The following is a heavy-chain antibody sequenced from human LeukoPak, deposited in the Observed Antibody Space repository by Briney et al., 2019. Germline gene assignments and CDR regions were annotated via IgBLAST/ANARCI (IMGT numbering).Heavy chain of an antibody. CDR3: ANDMAGCNYYGSGSYYFCLDY. Sequence: GGSLRLSCADSGFTSSSYAMRWVRQAPGKELEWVSAISGSGGSIYYADSVKGRFTISRDNSKNTLYLQMNSLRAEDTAVYYCANDMAGCNYYGSGSYYFCLDYWGQGTLVTVSS. V-gene: IGHV3-23*01. J-gene: IGHJ4*02. CDR1: GFTSSSYA. D-gene: IGHD3-10*01. CDR2: ISGSGGSI.